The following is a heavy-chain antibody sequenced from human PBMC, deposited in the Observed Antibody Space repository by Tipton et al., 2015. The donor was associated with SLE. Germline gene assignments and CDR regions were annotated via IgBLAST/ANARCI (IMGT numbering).Heavy chain of an antibody. CDR2: INPSGGST. CDR3: ARVHPDGGAFIPDC. V-gene: IGHV1-46*01. CDR1: GYTFTSYY. D-gene: IGHD2-15*01. Sequence: QLVQSGAEVKKPGASVKVSCKASGYTFTSYYMHWVRQAPGQGLEWMGIINPSGGSTSYAQKFQGRVTITTDESMSTAYMELSSLRSEDTAVYYCARVHPDGGAFIPDCWGQGTLVTVSS. J-gene: IGHJ4*02.